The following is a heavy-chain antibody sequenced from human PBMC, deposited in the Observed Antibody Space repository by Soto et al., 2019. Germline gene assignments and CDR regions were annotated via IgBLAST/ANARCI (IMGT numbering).Heavy chain of an antibody. CDR1: GLAFSSHA. D-gene: IGHD6-13*01. CDR3: TGSIYPGF. V-gene: IGHV3-23*01. Sequence: GGSLRLSCAASGLAFSSHAMTWVRQAPGKGLQWVSTTSRSGSTSYADSVRGRFTASRDNSKDTSYLQMNGLRVEDTAVYYCTGSIYPGFRGQGTLVTVSS. CDR2: TSRSGST. J-gene: IGHJ4*02.